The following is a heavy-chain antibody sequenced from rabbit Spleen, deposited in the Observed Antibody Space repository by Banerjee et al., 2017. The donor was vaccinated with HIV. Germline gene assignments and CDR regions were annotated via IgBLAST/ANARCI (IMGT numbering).Heavy chain of an antibody. CDR3: VRDLAGVIGWNFYL. Sequence: QEQLEESGGGLVKPEGSLTLTCKASGFSFSDRDVMCWVRQAPGKGLEWIACINTYTAKSVYASWATGRFTISRTSSTTVFLQMTSLTAADTATYFCVRDLAGVIGWNFYLWGPGTLVTVS. J-gene: IGHJ4*01. D-gene: IGHD4-1*01. V-gene: IGHV1S45*01. CDR2: INTYTAKS. CDR1: GFSFSDRDV.